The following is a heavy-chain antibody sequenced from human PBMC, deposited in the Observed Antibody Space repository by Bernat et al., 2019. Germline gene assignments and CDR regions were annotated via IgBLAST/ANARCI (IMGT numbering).Heavy chain of an antibody. CDR3: ARVTRGDMDV. Sequence: QVQLQESGPGLVKPSETLSLTYTVSGGSISSYYWSWIRQPPGKGLEWIGYIYYSGSTNYNPSLKSRVTISVDTSKNQFSLKLSSVTAADTAVYYCARVTRGDMDVWGKGTTVTVSS. V-gene: IGHV4-59*01. D-gene: IGHD3-10*01. CDR1: GGSISSYY. J-gene: IGHJ6*03. CDR2: IYYSGST.